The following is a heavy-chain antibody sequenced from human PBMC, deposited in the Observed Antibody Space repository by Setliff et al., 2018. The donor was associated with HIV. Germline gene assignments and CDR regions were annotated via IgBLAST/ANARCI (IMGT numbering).Heavy chain of an antibody. CDR2: IIPTFGTA. V-gene: IGHV1-69*13. CDR1: GGTYSSYA. J-gene: IGHJ4*02. D-gene: IGHD6-13*01. Sequence: SVKVSCKASGGTYSSYAISWVRQAPGQGLEWMGGIIPTFGTANYAQKFQGRVTITADESTRTAYMELSSLRSEDTAVYYCARVGQQLALDYWGQGTLVTLSS. CDR3: ARVGQQLALDY.